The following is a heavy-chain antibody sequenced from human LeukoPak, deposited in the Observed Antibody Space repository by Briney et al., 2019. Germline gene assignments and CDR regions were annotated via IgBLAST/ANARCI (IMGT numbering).Heavy chain of an antibody. D-gene: IGHD1-26*01. V-gene: IGHV3-33*01. J-gene: IGHJ4*02. CDR3: ARGLDGSYWSFDY. CDR1: GFTFSNKA. Sequence: PGRSLRLSCAASGFTFSNKAMPWVRQAPGKGLEWVALIWDDGSNKYYADSVKGRFTVSRDNSKNTLSLQMNSLRSEDTAVYYFARGLDGSYWSFDYCGQGTLVTVSS. CDR2: IWDDGSNK.